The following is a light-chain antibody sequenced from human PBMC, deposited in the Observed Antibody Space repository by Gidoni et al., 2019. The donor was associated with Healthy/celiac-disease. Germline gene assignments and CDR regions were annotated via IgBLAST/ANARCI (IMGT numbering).Light chain of an antibody. CDR3: LQHNSYPKT. V-gene: IGKV1-17*01. Sequence: DIQMTQSPSSLSASVGDRVTITCRASQGIRNELGWYQQKPGKAPKRLIYAASSLQSGVPSRFSGSGSGTEFTLTISSLQPEDVATYYCLQHNSYPKTFGGGTKVEIK. CDR2: AAS. CDR1: QGIRNE. J-gene: IGKJ4*01.